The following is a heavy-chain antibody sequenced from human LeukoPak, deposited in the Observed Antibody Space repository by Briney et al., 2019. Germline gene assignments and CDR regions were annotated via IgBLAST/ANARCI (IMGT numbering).Heavy chain of an antibody. J-gene: IGHJ5*02. Sequence: ASVKVSCKASGYTFTCYDINWVRQATGQGLEWMGWMNPNSGNTGYVQKFQGRVTMTRNTSISTAYMELSSLRSEGTAVYYCARGRYCSDGSCHGWLDPWGQGTLVTVSS. V-gene: IGHV1-8*01. CDR2: MNPNSGNT. D-gene: IGHD2-15*01. CDR3: ARGRYCSDGSCHGWLDP. CDR1: GYTFTCYD.